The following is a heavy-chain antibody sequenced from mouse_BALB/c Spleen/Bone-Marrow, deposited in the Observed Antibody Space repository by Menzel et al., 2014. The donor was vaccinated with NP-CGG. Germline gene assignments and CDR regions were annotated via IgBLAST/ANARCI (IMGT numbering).Heavy chain of an antibody. J-gene: IGHJ4*01. CDR2: IDPANGNT. D-gene: IGHD2-10*02. Sequence: DVQLQQSGAELVKPGASVKLSCTASGFNIKDTYMHWVKQRPEQGLEWIGRIDPANGNTKYDPKFQGKATIKADTSSNTAYLQLSSLTSEDTAVYYCARWEYYAMDYWGQGTPVPVSS. CDR1: GFNIKDTY. V-gene: IGHV14-3*02. CDR3: ARWEYYAMDY.